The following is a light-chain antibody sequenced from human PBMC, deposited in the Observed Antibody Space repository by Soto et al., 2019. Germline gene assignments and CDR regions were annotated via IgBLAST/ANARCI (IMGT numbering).Light chain of an antibody. CDR1: QSISTN. Sequence: EIVMTQSPATLSVSPGERATLSCRASQSISTNLAWYHQKPGQAPRLLIYGASTRATGIPARFSGSGSGTEFTLTISSLQSEDFAVYYCQQYYDWPITFGQGTRLDSK. V-gene: IGKV3-15*01. J-gene: IGKJ5*01. CDR2: GAS. CDR3: QQYYDWPIT.